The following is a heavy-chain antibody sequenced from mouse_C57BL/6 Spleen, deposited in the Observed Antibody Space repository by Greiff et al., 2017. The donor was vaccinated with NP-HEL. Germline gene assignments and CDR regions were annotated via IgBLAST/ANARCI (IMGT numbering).Heavy chain of an antibody. CDR1: GYTFTDYE. D-gene: IGHD1-1*01. CDR3: LITTYFDY. J-gene: IGHJ2*01. V-gene: IGHV1-15*01. CDR2: IDPETGGT. Sequence: QVHVKQSGAELVRPGASVTLSCKASGYTFTDYEMHWVKQTPVHGLEWIGAIDPETGGTAYNQKFKGKAILTADKSSSTAYMELRSLTSEDSAVYYCLITTYFDYWGQGTTLTVSS.